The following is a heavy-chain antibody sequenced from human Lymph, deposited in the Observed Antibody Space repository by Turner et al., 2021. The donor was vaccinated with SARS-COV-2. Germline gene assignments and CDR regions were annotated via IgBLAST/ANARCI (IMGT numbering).Heavy chain of an antibody. CDR3: ARVVVLRRAYFDY. J-gene: IGHJ4*02. CDR1: GGPISSGDYY. CDR2: IYYSGST. Sequence: QVQLQESGPGLVKPSQTLSPTCTVSGGPISSGDYYWGWIRQPPGKGLEWIGYIYYSGSTFNNPSLKSRVTISVDTSKNQFSLKLSSVTAADTAVYYWARVVVLRRAYFDYWGQGTLVTVSS. D-gene: IGHD2-8*01. V-gene: IGHV4-30-4*01.